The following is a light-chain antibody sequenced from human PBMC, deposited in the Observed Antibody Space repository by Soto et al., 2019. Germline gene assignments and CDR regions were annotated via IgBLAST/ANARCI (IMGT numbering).Light chain of an antibody. V-gene: IGLV1-40*01. J-gene: IGLJ1*01. Sequence: QSVPAQPPSGSGAPGQRVTISCTGSSSNIGAGYDVHWYQQLPGTAPKLLIYGNNNRPSGVPDRFSGSKSGTSASLAVTGLQAEDEADYYSQSSSTGLSALYVFGTGTKLPV. CDR1: SSNIGAGYD. CDR2: GNN. CDR3: QSSSTGLSALYV.